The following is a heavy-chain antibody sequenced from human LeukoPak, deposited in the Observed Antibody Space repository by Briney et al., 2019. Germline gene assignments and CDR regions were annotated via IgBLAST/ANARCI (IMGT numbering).Heavy chain of an antibody. V-gene: IGHV3-9*01. CDR2: ISWNSGSI. CDR3: AKDIAQLNSDYYYYYGTDV. CDR1: GFTFDDYA. J-gene: IGHJ6*02. Sequence: GGSLRLSCAASGFTFDDYAMHWVRQAPGKGLEWVSGISWNSGSIGYADSVKGRFTISRDNAKNSLYLQMNSLRAEDTALYYCAKDIAQLNSDYYYYYGTDVWGQGTTVTVSS. D-gene: IGHD1-1*01.